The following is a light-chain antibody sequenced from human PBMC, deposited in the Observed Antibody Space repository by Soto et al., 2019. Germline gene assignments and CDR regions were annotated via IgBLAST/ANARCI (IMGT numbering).Light chain of an antibody. CDR3: SSYTSDWGV. CDR1: SSDVGGYDF. J-gene: IGLJ1*01. CDR2: EVR. Sequence: QSALTQPASVSGSHGLSITISCTGTSSDVGGYDFVSWYQHHPGKAPKLIIYEVRTRPSGISDRFSGSKSGNTASLTISGLQAEDEADYYCSSYTSDWGVFGTGTNLTVL. V-gene: IGLV2-14*01.